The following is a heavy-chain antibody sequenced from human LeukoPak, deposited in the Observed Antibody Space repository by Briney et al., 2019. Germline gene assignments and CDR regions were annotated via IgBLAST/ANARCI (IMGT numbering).Heavy chain of an antibody. Sequence: GGSLRLSCAYSVFTFSSNAMSWVRQAPGKGLEWVSSISDSGESTYYADSVKGRFTISRDNSKNTLYMQMNGLRAEDTAVYYCAKLIGSSSDIGWGQGTLVTVSS. J-gene: IGHJ4*02. D-gene: IGHD2-15*01. V-gene: IGHV3-23*01. CDR1: VFTFSSNA. CDR2: ISDSGEST. CDR3: AKLIGSSSDIG.